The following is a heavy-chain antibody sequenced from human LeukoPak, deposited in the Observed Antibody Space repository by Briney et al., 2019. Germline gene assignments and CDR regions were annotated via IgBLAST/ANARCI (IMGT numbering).Heavy chain of an antibody. J-gene: IGHJ4*02. Sequence: PGGSLRLSCAASGFTFSNYVMHWVRQAPGKGLEWVSVISSDGSPKSYADSVKGRFTISRDNSKNTVYLQMNSLRAEDTAVYYCAKDHLHRGWSYFDSWGQGTLVTASS. CDR3: AKDHLHRGWSYFDS. V-gene: IGHV3-33*05. CDR1: GFTFSNYV. CDR2: ISSDGSPK. D-gene: IGHD6-19*01.